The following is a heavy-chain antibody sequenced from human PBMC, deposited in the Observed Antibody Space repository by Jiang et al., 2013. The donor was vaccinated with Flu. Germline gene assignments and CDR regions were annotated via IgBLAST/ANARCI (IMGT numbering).Heavy chain of an antibody. J-gene: IGHJ5*02. CDR1: GFSLSTSGVG. D-gene: IGHD3-10*01. CDR2: IYWDDGK. CDR3: ASMVRNNWFDP. Sequence: KPTQTLTLTCTFSGFSLSTSGVGVGWIRQPPGKALEWLTLIYWDDGKRYSPSLKSRLTITKDTSKNQVVLTVTNMDPVDTATYYCASMVRNNWFDPWGQGTLVTVSS. V-gene: IGHV2-5*02.